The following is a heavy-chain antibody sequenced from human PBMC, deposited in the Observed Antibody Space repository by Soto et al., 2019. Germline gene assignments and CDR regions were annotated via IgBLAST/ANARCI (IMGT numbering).Heavy chain of an antibody. CDR2: IYYSGST. CDR3: ARERPSDYVAGWFDP. Sequence: QVQLQESGPGLVKPSQTLSLTCTVSGGSISSGDYYWSWIRQPPGKGLEWIGYIYYSGSTYYNPSLKSRVTISVDTSKNQFSLKLSSVTAADTAVYYCARERPSDYVAGWFDPWGQGTLVTVSS. CDR1: GGSISSGDYY. J-gene: IGHJ5*02. V-gene: IGHV4-30-4*01. D-gene: IGHD3-10*02.